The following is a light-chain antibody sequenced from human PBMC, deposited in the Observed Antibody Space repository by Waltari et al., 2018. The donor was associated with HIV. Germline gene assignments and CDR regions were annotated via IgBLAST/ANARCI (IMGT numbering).Light chain of an antibody. CDR1: SSNIGSNT. CDR3: AAWDGSLNGRVV. V-gene: IGLV1-44*01. Sequence: QSVLTLPPSASGTPGQRVTISCSGRSSNIGSNTVHSYQQLPGTAPKLLIYSNNQRPSGVPDPFSGSKSGTSASLAISGLQSEDEADYYCAAWDGSLNGRVVFGGGTKLTVL. J-gene: IGLJ2*01. CDR2: SNN.